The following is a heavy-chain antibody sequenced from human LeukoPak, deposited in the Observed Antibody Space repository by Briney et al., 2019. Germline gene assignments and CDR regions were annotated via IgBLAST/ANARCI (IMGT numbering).Heavy chain of an antibody. J-gene: IGHJ4*02. Sequence: ASVKVSCKASGYTFTSYYMHWVRQAPGQGLEWMGIINPSAGSTSYAQKFQGRVTMTRDTSISTAYMELSRLRSDDTAVYYCARGDTMVRGVILFDYWGQGTLVTVSS. D-gene: IGHD3-10*01. CDR1: GYTFTSYY. V-gene: IGHV1-46*01. CDR2: INPSAGST. CDR3: ARGDTMVRGVILFDY.